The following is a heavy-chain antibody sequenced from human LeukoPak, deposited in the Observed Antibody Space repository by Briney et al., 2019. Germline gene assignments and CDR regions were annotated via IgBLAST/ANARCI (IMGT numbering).Heavy chain of an antibody. D-gene: IGHD1-14*01. CDR3: ARGGTIKNGMDV. Sequence: SETLSLTCTVSGGSISTYYWSWIRQPPGKGLEWIGYVYYSGSTNYNPSLESRVTISVDTSKNQFSLMVSSVTAADTAVYYCARGGTIKNGMDVWGQGTTVTVFS. CDR1: GGSISTYY. CDR2: VYYSGST. J-gene: IGHJ6*02. V-gene: IGHV4-59*01.